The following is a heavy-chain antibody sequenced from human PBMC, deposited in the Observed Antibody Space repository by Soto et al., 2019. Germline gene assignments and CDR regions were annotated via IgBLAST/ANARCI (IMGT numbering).Heavy chain of an antibody. CDR1: GFTLRSYA. V-gene: IGHV3-23*01. CDR3: GTEPGGYYYCGMDV. D-gene: IGHD2-2*01. Sequence: PGGSLRLPCAASGFTLRSYAMSWVRQAPGKGLEWVSAISGSGGSTYYADSVKGRFTISRDNSKTTLYLQMNSLRAEDTAVYYCGTEPGGYYYCGMDVWGQGTTVTVSS. J-gene: IGHJ6*02. CDR2: ISGSGGST.